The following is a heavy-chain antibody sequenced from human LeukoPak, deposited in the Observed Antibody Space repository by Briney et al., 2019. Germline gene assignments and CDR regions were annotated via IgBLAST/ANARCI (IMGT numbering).Heavy chain of an antibody. D-gene: IGHD3-22*01. CDR1: GFTFSSYT. V-gene: IGHV3-21*01. Sequence: GGSLRLSCAASGFTFSSYTMNWVRQAPGKGLEWVSSISSSTYIYYADSVKGRFTISRDNAKNSLYLQMNSLRAEDTAVYYCARGQDYYDTSGYYYALDYWGQGTLVTVSS. CDR3: ARGQDYYDTSGYYYALDY. CDR2: ISSSTYI. J-gene: IGHJ4*02.